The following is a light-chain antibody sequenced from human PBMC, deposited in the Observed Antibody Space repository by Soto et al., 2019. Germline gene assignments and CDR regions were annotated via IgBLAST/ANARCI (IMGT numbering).Light chain of an antibody. Sequence: DIQMTKSPSTLSASVGDRVTITCRASQSISIWLAWYQQKPGKAPKILIYKASSLESGVPSRFSGSGSGTEFTLTISILQPDDFATYYCQQYCTYPPRTFGQGSKVDIK. J-gene: IGKJ1*01. CDR2: KAS. CDR1: QSISIW. V-gene: IGKV1-5*03. CDR3: QQYCTYPPRT.